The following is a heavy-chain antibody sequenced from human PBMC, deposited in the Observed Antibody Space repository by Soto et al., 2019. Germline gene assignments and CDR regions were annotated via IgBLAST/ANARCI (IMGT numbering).Heavy chain of an antibody. Sequence: KASETLSLTCAVSGGSFSGYYWAWIRQSPGKGLEWIGQISYSGSTYYDPSLKSRVTISVDTSKNQFSLKLSSVTAADTAVYYCARDSGYEFYYGMDVWGQGTTVTVSS. CDR1: GGSFSGYY. CDR2: ISYSGST. D-gene: IGHD5-12*01. V-gene: IGHV4-34*09. J-gene: IGHJ6*02. CDR3: ARDSGYEFYYGMDV.